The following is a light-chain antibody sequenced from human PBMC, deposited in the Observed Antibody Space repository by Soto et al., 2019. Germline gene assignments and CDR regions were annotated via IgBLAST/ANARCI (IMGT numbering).Light chain of an antibody. CDR3: ALYSTCNAPVI. J-gene: IGLJ2*01. CDR1: SIDVGPFSY. CDR2: NVS. V-gene: IGLV2-14*03. Sequence: QSVLTQPASLSGSPGQAITVSCTGVSIDVGPFSYVSWYQQHPGKAPTLLIYNVSDRPSGISNRFSGSKSGNTASLTISGLQSEDAAVYYGALYSTCNAPVIFGGVTKLTVL.